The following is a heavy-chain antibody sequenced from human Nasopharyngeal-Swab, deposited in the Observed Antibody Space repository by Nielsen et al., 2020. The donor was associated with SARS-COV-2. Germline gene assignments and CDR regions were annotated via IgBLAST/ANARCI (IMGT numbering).Heavy chain of an antibody. Sequence: GESLKISCKGSGYSFTSYWISWVRQMPGKGPEWMGRIDPSDSYTNYSPSFQGHVTISADKSISTAYLQWSSLKASDTAMYYCARHTEYSSSPRYNWFDPWGQGTLVTVSS. D-gene: IGHD6-6*01. V-gene: IGHV5-10-1*01. J-gene: IGHJ5*02. CDR3: ARHTEYSSSPRYNWFDP. CDR1: GYSFTSYW. CDR2: IDPSDSYT.